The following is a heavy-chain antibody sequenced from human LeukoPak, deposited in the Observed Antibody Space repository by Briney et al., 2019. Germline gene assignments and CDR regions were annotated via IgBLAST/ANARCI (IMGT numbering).Heavy chain of an antibody. CDR1: GYTFTGYY. CDR2: INPNSGGT. CDR3: ARGLGSSGWSPNYGMDV. D-gene: IGHD6-19*01. Sequence: ASVTVSCKASGYTFTGYYMHWVRQAPGQGLEWVGRINPNSGGTNYAQKFQGRVTMTRDTSISTAYMELSRLRSDDTAVYYCARGLGSSGWSPNYGMDVWGQGTTVTVSS. V-gene: IGHV1-2*06. J-gene: IGHJ6*02.